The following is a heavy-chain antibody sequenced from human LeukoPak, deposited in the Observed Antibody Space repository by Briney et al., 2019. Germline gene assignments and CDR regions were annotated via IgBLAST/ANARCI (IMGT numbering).Heavy chain of an antibody. Sequence: GGSLRLSCAASGFIFNNFGLIWVRQAPGKGLEWVSVISNDGGGTNYADFVKGRFTISRDNSKNTLFLQMNSLRAEDTALYYCAKGSSGYFVDLWGQGTLVTVSS. CDR3: AKGSSGYFVDL. CDR1: GFIFNNFG. J-gene: IGHJ5*02. V-gene: IGHV3-23*01. CDR2: ISNDGGGT. D-gene: IGHD3-22*01.